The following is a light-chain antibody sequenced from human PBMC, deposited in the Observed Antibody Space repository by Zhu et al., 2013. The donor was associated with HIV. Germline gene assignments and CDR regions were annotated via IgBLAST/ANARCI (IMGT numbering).Light chain of an antibody. J-gene: IGKJ2*01. V-gene: IGKV1-5*03. CDR2: KTS. CDR3: QQYGSSPHT. Sequence: DIQVTQSPSSLSASVGDRVNITCLASQSVSTWLAWYQQKPGKAPKLLIYKTSTLESGVPSRFSGSGSGIEFTLTISRLAPEDFAVYYCQQYGSSPHTFGQGTKLEI. CDR1: QSVSTW.